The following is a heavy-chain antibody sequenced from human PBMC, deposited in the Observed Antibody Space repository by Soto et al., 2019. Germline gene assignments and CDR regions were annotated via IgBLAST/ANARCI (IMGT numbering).Heavy chain of an antibody. V-gene: IGHV1-3*01. D-gene: IGHD2-2*01. Sequence: GASVKVSCKTSGYTFTGYYIQWVRQAPGQRLEWMGWINAGNGDTKFSQKFQGRVTITRDTSASTAYMELSSLRSEDTAVYYCARDRCSTTNCYLAFDYWGQGTLVTVSS. CDR2: INAGNGDT. CDR1: GYTFTGYY. J-gene: IGHJ4*02. CDR3: ARDRCSTTNCYLAFDY.